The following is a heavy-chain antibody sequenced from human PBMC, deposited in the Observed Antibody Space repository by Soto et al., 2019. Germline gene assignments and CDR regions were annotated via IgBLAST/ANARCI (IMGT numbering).Heavy chain of an antibody. D-gene: IGHD2-21*02. Sequence: QITLKESGPTLVKPTQTLTLTCTFSAFSLSTGGVGVGWIRQPPGKALEWLALIYWDDDKRYSPSLRSRLTITKDTSKTXVXLXMXDMDPVDTATYYCIQSRCGGDCLQSYASYYYYGMDVWGQGTTVTVSS. CDR2: IYWDDDK. CDR3: IQSRCGGDCLQSYASYYYYGMDV. CDR1: AFSLSTGGVG. V-gene: IGHV2-5*02. J-gene: IGHJ6*02.